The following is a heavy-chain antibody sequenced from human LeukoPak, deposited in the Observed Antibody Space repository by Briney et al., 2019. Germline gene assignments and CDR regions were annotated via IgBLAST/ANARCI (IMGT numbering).Heavy chain of an antibody. Sequence: ASVKVSCKASGYTFTSYYMHWVRQAPGQGLEWMGIINPSGGSTTYAQKFQGRVTMTRDTSTSTVYMELSSLRYEDTAMYYCAREDGSYYGSGFSRYYYYYGKDVWGQGTTVTVSS. J-gene: IGHJ6*02. CDR3: AREDGSYYGSGFSRYYYYYGKDV. D-gene: IGHD3-10*01. CDR2: INPSGGST. V-gene: IGHV1-46*01. CDR1: GYTFTSYY.